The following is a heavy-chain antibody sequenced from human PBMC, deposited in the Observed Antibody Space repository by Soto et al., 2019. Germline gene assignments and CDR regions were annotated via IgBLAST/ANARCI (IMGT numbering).Heavy chain of an antibody. V-gene: IGHV1-69*13. J-gene: IGHJ4*02. Sequence: SVKVSCKASGVTFSSYAISWVRQAPGQGLEWMGGIIPIFGTANYAQKFQGRVTITADESTSTAYMELSSLRSEDTAVYYCARVWTYYYDSSGPSGDYWGQGTLVTVSS. CDR1: GVTFSSYA. CDR3: ARVWTYYYDSSGPSGDY. D-gene: IGHD3-22*01. CDR2: IIPIFGTA.